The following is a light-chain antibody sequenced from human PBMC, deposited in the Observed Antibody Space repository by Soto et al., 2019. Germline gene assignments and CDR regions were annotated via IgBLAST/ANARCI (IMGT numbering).Light chain of an antibody. J-gene: IGKJ1*01. CDR2: VAS. CDR3: QHYNSYSEA. V-gene: IGKV1-5*03. CDR1: QIIRNE. Sequence: IQMTQSPSSLSASVGDRVTITGRASQIIRNELGWYQQRPGRDPKLLIYVASTLKSGVPSRFSGSGSGTEFTLTISSLQPDDFATYYCQHYNSYSEAFGQGTKVDIK.